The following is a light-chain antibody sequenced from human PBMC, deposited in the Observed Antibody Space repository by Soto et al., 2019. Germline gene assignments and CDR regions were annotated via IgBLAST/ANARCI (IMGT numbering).Light chain of an antibody. V-gene: IGKV3-15*01. CDR1: TGLSSN. J-gene: IGKJ1*01. CDR2: GVS. CDR3: QHYNNCPQT. Sequence: EIVMTQSPGTLSVSPGVRATLSCRARTGLSSNLAWYQQKPGQPPRLLIYGVSPRATGIPARFSGSGSGTEFTLTISSLQSEDFAVYYCQHYNNCPQTFGERTEVEIK.